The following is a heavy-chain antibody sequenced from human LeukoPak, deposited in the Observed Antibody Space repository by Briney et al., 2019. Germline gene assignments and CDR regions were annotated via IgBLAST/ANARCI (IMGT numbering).Heavy chain of an antibody. J-gene: IGHJ3*02. CDR3: ASLYCSGGSCYSAPGDAFDI. V-gene: IGHV1-46*01. Sequence: ASVKVSCKASGGTFTSYYMHWVRQAPGQGLEWMGIINPSGGSTSYAQKFQGRVTMTRDTSTSTVYMELSSLRSEDTAVYYCASLYCSGGSCYSAPGDAFDIWGQGTMVTVSS. CDR2: INPSGGST. D-gene: IGHD2-15*01. CDR1: GGTFTSYY.